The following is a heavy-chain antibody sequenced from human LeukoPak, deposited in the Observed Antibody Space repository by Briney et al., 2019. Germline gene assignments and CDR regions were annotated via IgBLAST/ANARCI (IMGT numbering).Heavy chain of an antibody. CDR1: GFTFSSYS. Sequence: GGSLRLSCAASGFTFSSYSMNWVRQAPGKGLEWVSYISSSSSTIYYADSVKGRFTISRDNAKNSLYLQMNSLRAEDTAVYYCARTFYGSGSYYFDYWGQGTLVTVSS. D-gene: IGHD3-10*01. J-gene: IGHJ4*02. V-gene: IGHV3-48*01. CDR3: ARTFYGSGSYYFDY. CDR2: ISSSSSTI.